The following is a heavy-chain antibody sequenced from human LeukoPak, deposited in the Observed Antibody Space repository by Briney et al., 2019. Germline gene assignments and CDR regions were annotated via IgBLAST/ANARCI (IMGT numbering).Heavy chain of an antibody. Sequence: PGRSLRLSCAASGFPLCSYLLHWVRQAPGKGLVWVARINSDGSDKNYADSVKGRFTISRDNARNTVHLQMSCLRAEDTAVYYCARRWVPSDITLKWGQGTMVTVSS. D-gene: IGHD3-22*01. CDR2: INSDGSDK. J-gene: IGHJ3*01. V-gene: IGHV3-74*01. CDR1: GFPLCSYL. CDR3: ARRWVPSDITLK.